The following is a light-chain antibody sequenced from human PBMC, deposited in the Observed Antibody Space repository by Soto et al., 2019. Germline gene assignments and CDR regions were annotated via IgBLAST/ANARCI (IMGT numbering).Light chain of an antibody. Sequence: QSVLTQPPSVSAAPGQTVTISCSGGTSNIGHNYVSWYQQLPGTATTLLIYGNDKRPSGIPDRFSGSKSGTSATLAITGLQTGDEADYYCATWYTTLSAVFGGGTKLTVL. J-gene: IGLJ3*02. CDR3: ATWYTTLSAV. V-gene: IGLV1-51*01. CDR1: TSNIGHNY. CDR2: GND.